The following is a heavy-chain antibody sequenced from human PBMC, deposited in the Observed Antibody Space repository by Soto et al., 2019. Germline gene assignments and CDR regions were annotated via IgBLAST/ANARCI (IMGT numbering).Heavy chain of an antibody. CDR2: ISAYHGNT. J-gene: IGHJ4*02. CDR1: GYTFTSYG. CDR3: ARGTTGETGSY. V-gene: IGHV1-18*01. D-gene: IGHD4-17*01. Sequence: QVQLVQSGAEVKKPGASVKVSCKASGYTFTSYGISWVRQAPGQGLEWMGWISAYHGNTNYAQKLQGRVTMTTDTPTSTAYMELRSLGADDTAGYYGARGTTGETGSYWGQGTLVTVSS.